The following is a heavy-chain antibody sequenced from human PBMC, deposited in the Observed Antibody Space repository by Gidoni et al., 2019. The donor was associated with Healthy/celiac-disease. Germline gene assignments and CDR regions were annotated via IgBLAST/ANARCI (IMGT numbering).Heavy chain of an antibody. J-gene: IGHJ4*02. CDR1: GFTFSSYW. Sequence: SCAASGFTFSSYWMSWVRQAPGKGLEWVANIKQDGSEKYYVDSVKGRFTISRDNAKNSLYLQMNSLRAEDTAVYYCARVRADYDFWSGYFKSILFDYWGQGTLVTVSS. CDR2: IKQDGSEK. CDR3: ARVRADYDFWSGYFKSILFDY. D-gene: IGHD3-3*01. V-gene: IGHV3-7*01.